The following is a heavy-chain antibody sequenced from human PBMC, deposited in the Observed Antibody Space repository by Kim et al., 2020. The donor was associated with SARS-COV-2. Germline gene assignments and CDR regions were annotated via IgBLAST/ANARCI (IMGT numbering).Heavy chain of an antibody. CDR1: GFTFSSYG. CDR2: IWYDGSNK. V-gene: IGHV3-33*01. Sequence: GGSLRLSCAASGFTFSSYGMHWVRQAPGKGLEWVAVIWYDGSNKYYADSVKGRFTISRDNSKNTLYLQMNSLRAEDTAVYYCARSDYDFWSGYYTSCFDYWGQGTLVTVSS. J-gene: IGHJ4*02. CDR3: ARSDYDFWSGYYTSCFDY. D-gene: IGHD3-3*01.